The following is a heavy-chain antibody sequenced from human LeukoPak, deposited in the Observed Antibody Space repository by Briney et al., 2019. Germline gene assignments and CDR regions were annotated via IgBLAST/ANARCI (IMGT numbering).Heavy chain of an antibody. CDR3: ARVTGDRRGHAFDI. J-gene: IGHJ3*02. V-gene: IGHV1-2*02. CDR2: INPNSGGT. CDR1: GYTFTGYY. Sequence: ASVKVSCKASGYTFTGYYMHWVRQAPGQGLEWMGWINPNSGGTNYAQKFQGRVTMTRDTSISTAYMELSRLRSDDTAVYYCARVTGDRRGHAFDIWGQGTMVTVSS. D-gene: IGHD7-27*01.